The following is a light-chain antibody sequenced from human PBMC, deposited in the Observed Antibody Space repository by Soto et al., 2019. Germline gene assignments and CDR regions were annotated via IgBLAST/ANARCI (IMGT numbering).Light chain of an antibody. J-gene: IGKJ5*01. V-gene: IGKV3-20*01. CDR3: QHYYGTSPIT. CDR1: QSVSSR. Sequence: VLTQSPGTLSLSPGERATLSCRASQSVSSRLAWYQHKSGQAPRLLISGASSRATGIPDRFSGSGSGTDFTLTISRLEPEDFALYYCQHYYGTSPITFGQGTRLEI. CDR2: GAS.